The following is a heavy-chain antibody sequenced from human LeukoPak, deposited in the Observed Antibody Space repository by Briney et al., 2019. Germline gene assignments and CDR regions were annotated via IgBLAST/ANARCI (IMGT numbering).Heavy chain of an antibody. V-gene: IGHV3-48*02. CDR3: SRRFDC. Sequence: GESLRLSCAASVFTFCAYSMNCVCAALGEGLEWVSYIDGSGDTIYYADSVKGLFPISKDNAKNSLDLQMNSLRDEDTAVYYCSRRFDCWGQGTLVTVSS. CDR1: VFTFCAYS. J-gene: IGHJ4*02. CDR2: IDGSGDTI.